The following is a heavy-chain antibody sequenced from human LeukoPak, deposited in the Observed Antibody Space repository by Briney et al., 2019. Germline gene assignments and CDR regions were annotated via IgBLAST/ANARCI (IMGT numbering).Heavy chain of an antibody. Sequence: PGGSLRLSCAASGFTFSSYSMNWVRQAPGKGLEWVSSISSSSYIYYADSVKGRFTISRDNAKNSPYLQMNSLRAEDTAVYYCASSIADYDFWSGYSSYWGQGTLVTVSS. V-gene: IGHV3-21*01. CDR2: ISSSSYI. CDR3: ASSIADYDFWSGYSSY. CDR1: GFTFSSYS. D-gene: IGHD3-3*01. J-gene: IGHJ4*02.